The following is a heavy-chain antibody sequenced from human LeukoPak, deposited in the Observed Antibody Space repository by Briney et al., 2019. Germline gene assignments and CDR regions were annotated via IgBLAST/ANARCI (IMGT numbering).Heavy chain of an antibody. CDR2: IKSKTDRATT. CDR3: RAAFDI. J-gene: IGHJ3*02. Sequence: GGSLRLSCEASGFTFSNSCMSWVRQAAGKGLEWVGRIKSKTDRATTDYAAPVQGSFTISRDDSKNTLYLQMNSPQTEDTAVYYCRAAFDIWGQGTMVTVSS. CDR1: GFTFSNSC. V-gene: IGHV3-15*01.